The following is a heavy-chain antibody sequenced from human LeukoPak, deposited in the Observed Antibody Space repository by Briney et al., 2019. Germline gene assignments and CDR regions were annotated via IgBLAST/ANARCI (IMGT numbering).Heavy chain of an antibody. Sequence: ASVKVSCKVSGYTLTELSMHWVRQAPGKWLEWMGGFDPEDGETIYAQKFRGRVTMTEDTSTDTAYMELSSLRSEDTAVYYCATAVLLVGATLGYWGQGTLVTVSS. D-gene: IGHD1-26*01. J-gene: IGHJ4*02. CDR1: GYTLTELS. CDR2: FDPEDGET. V-gene: IGHV1-24*01. CDR3: ATAVLLVGATLGY.